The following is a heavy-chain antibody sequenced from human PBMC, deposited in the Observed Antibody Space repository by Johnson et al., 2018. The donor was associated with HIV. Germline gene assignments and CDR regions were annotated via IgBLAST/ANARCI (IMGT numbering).Heavy chain of an antibody. Sequence: EMQLVESGGGLVKPGGSLRLSCAASGFTFSNAWMNWVRQVPGKGLEWVGRTRNKANSYTTDYAASVKGRFTISRDDSKNSLYLQMNSLKTEDTAVYYCTRVSLPPSYAFDFWGQGTMVTVSS. CDR2: TRNKANSYTT. V-gene: IGHV3-72*01. CDR3: TRVSLPPSYAFDF. J-gene: IGHJ3*01. CDR1: GFTFSNAW.